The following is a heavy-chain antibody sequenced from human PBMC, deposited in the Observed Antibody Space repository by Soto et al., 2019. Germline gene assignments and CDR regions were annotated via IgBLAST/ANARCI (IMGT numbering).Heavy chain of an antibody. CDR1: GFTFSSYA. D-gene: IGHD2-15*01. J-gene: IGHJ4*02. CDR3: AKDRLLRLIGGSYFDY. Sequence: GGSLRLSCAASGFTFSSYAMSWVRQVPGKGLEWVSGISGSGGSTYYGDSMKGRFTISRDNSKNTLYLQMNTLRAEDTAVYLCAKDRLLRLIGGSYFDYWGQGTLVTVSS. V-gene: IGHV3-23*01. CDR2: ISGSGGST.